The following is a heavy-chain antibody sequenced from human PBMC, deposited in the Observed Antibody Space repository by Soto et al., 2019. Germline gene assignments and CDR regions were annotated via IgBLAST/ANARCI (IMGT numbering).Heavy chain of an antibody. CDR3: ARSTTTVVTLGY. CDR1: GGSISSSSYY. J-gene: IGHJ4*02. CDR2: IYYSGST. V-gene: IGHV4-39*01. Sequence: QLQLQESGPGLVKPSETLSLTCTVSGGSISSSSYYWGWIRQPPGKGLEWIGSIYYSGSTYYNPSLKMRVPLSVDTSKNQFSLQLSSVPAADTAVYYCARSTTTVVTLGYWGQGTLVTVSS. D-gene: IGHD4-17*01.